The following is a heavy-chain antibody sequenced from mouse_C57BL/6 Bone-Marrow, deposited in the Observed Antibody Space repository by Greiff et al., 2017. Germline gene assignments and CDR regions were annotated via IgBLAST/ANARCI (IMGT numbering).Heavy chain of an antibody. CDR1: GFTFSSYG. V-gene: IGHV5-6*01. Sequence: EVKLMESGGDLVKPGGSLKLSCAASGFTFSSYGMSWVRQTPDKRLEWVATISSGGSYTYYPDSVKGRFTISRDNAKNTLYLQMSSLKSEDTAMYYCARHSTGTGFAYWGQGTLVTVSA. D-gene: IGHD4-1*01. J-gene: IGHJ3*01. CDR3: ARHSTGTGFAY. CDR2: ISSGGSYT.